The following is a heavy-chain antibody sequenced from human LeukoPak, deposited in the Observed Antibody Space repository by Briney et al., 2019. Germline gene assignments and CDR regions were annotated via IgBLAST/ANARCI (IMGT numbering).Heavy chain of an antibody. Sequence: ASVKVSCKASGYTFTSYYMHWVRQAPGQGLEWMGIINPSGGSTSYAQKFQGRVTMTRDMSTSTVYMELNSLRAEDTAVYYCAPRPPRYCSSTSCYPLGGYWGQGTLVTVSS. CDR2: INPSGGST. V-gene: IGHV1-46*01. CDR3: APRPPRYCSSTSCYPLGGY. CDR1: GYTFTSYY. D-gene: IGHD2-2*01. J-gene: IGHJ4*02.